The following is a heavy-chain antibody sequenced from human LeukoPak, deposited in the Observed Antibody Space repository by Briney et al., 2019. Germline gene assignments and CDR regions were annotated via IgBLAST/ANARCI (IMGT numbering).Heavy chain of an antibody. D-gene: IGHD5-24*01. CDR2: IKTKTDAGTT. Sequence: PGGSLRLSCAASGFTFTNAWMTRVRQAPGEGLEWVGRIKTKTDAGTTDYAAPVKGRFTISRDDSKNTLYLQMNSLKTEDTAVYYCTTGGWLQPGDYWGQGTLVTVSS. J-gene: IGHJ4*02. V-gene: IGHV3-15*01. CDR3: TTGGWLQPGDY. CDR1: GFTFTNAW.